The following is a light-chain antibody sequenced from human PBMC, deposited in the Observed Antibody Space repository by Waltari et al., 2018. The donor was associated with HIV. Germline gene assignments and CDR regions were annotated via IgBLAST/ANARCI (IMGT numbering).Light chain of an antibody. J-gene: IGKJ4*01. Sequence: IQITHSPSTLSSSVGDRVTITCRASQSVSQWLAWYQKRPGEDPKLLISKASSLESGAPSRFSGTGSGTEFTLTISSLQPEDFATYYCQQYSAYELSFGGGTKVEIK. CDR1: QSVSQW. CDR2: KAS. CDR3: QQYSAYELS. V-gene: IGKV1-5*03.